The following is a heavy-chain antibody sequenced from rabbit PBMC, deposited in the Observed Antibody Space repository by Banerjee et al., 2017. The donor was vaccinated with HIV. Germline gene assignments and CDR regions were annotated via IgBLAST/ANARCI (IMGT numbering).Heavy chain of an antibody. D-gene: IGHD1-1*01. CDR2: IYTGTSDTT. V-gene: IGHV1S45*01. J-gene: IGHJ4*01. Sequence: QEQLEESGGDLVKPEGSLTLTCKASGFSLSNNYVICWVRQAPGKGLEWIACIYTGTSDTTYYASWAKGRFTISKTSSTTVTLQMTSLTAADTATYFCARGSGSNGYYQNNLWGQGTLVTVS. CDR1: GFSLSNNYV. CDR3: ARGSGSNGYYQNNL.